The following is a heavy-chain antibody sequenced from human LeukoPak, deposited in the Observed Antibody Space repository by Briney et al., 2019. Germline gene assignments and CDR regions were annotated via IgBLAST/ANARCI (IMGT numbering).Heavy chain of an antibody. J-gene: IGHJ6*02. V-gene: IGHV3-9*01. Sequence: PGRSLRLSCAASGFTFDDFAMHWVRQAPGKGLEWVSGISWNSGSIGYADSVKGRFTISRDNAKNSLYLQMNSLRAEDTAVYYCARGGGLLWFHETTRYYGMDVWGQGTTVTVSS. CDR3: ARGGGLLWFHETTRYYGMDV. D-gene: IGHD3-10*01. CDR1: GFTFDDFA. CDR2: ISWNSGSI.